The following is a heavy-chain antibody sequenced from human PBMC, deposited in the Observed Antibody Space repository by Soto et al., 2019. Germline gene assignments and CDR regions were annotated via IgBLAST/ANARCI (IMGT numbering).Heavy chain of an antibody. V-gene: IGHV3-72*01. CDR3: AMLGGWSGGSSGMDV. J-gene: IGHJ6*02. D-gene: IGHD6-19*01. Sequence: EVQLVESGGGLVQPGGSLRLSCAASGLIFSDYHMDWVRQAPGKGLEWVGRIRRKVNSYTTEYAASVKGRFTISRDDSKNSLYLQMNSLKSEDTAVYYCAMLGGWSGGSSGMDVWGQGTTVTVSS. CDR1: GLIFSDYH. CDR2: IRRKVNSYTT.